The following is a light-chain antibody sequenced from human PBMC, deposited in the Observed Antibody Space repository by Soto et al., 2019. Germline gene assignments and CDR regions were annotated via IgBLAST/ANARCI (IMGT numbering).Light chain of an antibody. CDR2: DTS. CDR3: QQRTNWPRSFT. J-gene: IGKJ3*01. Sequence: EIVLTQSPATLSLSPGERATLSCRASQSVSSYLAWYQQKPGQAPRLLIYDTSKRATGIPARFSGSGSGTYFTLTISSLEPEDFAVYDGQQRTNWPRSFTFGPGTKVDIK. CDR1: QSVSSY. V-gene: IGKV3-11*01.